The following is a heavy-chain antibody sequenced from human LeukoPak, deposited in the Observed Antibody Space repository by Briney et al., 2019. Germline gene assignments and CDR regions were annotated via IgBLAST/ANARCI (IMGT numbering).Heavy chain of an antibody. J-gene: IGHJ5*02. CDR1: GGSFSGYY. V-gene: IGHV4-34*01. CDR3: ARGARGYSYGYKRPWFDP. Sequence: SETLSLTCAVYGGSFSGYYWSWIRQPPGKGLEWIGEISHSGSTNYNPSLKSRVTISVDTSKNQFSLKLSSVTAADTAVYYCARGARGYSYGYKRPWFDPWGQGTLVTVSS. CDR2: ISHSGST. D-gene: IGHD5-18*01.